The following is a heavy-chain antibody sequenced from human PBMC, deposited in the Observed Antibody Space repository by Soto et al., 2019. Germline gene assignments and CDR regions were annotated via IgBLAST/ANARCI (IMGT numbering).Heavy chain of an antibody. CDR1: GFSFSKYG. J-gene: IGHJ6*02. CDR3: AKGYEVSPPVASGWYSNYFYGVDV. V-gene: IGHV3-30*18. CDR2: ISYDGSEK. D-gene: IGHD6-19*01. Sequence: QVLLVESGGGVVRPGRSLRLSCGASGFSFSKYGMHWVRQAPGEGLEWLSLISYDGSEKWYAESVKGRFTISRDNSKNTLYLPMNSLRGDDTAVYYCAKGYEVSPPVASGWYSNYFYGVDVWGRGTTVTVSS.